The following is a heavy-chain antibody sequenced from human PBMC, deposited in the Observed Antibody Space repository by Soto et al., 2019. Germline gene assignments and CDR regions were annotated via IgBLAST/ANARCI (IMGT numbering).Heavy chain of an antibody. Sequence: SETLSLTCTVSGGSISSSSYNWGWIRQPPGKGLEWIGVLYHSGSTYYNPSLKSRVTISVDTSKNQFSLKLSSVTAADTAVYYCARRSCSGGTCYYFDSWGQGSLVTVSS. CDR3: ARRSCSGGTCYYFDS. D-gene: IGHD2-15*01. CDR2: LYHSGST. CDR1: GGSISSSSYN. V-gene: IGHV4-39*01. J-gene: IGHJ4*02.